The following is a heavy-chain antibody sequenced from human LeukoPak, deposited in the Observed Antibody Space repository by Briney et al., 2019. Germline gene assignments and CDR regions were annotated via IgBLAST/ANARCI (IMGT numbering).Heavy chain of an antibody. Sequence: GGSLRLSCTASGFTFGDYAMSWVRQAPGKGLEWVGFIRSKAYGGTTEYAASVKGRFTISRDDSKSIAYLQMNSLKTEDTAVYYCTRDGSYYDFRSRDPVGIAFDIWGQGTMVTVSS. CDR2: IRSKAYGGTT. CDR1: GFTFGDYA. J-gene: IGHJ3*02. D-gene: IGHD3-3*01. V-gene: IGHV3-49*04. CDR3: TRDGSYYDFRSRDPVGIAFDI.